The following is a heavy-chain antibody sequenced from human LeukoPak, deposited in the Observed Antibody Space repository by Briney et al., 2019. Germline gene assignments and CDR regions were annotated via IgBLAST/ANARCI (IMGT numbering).Heavy chain of an antibody. CDR2: IYPGDSNT. J-gene: IGHJ4*02. D-gene: IGHD4-17*01. V-gene: IGHV5-51*01. Sequence: GESLKISCKGSGYTFTSYWIGWVRQMPGKGLEWMGIIYPGDSNTTYSPSFQGQVTISADKSISTAYLQWSSLKASDTAMYYCARLTDMDYGDWGIDYWGQGTLVTVSS. CDR1: GYTFTSYW. CDR3: ARLTDMDYGDWGIDY.